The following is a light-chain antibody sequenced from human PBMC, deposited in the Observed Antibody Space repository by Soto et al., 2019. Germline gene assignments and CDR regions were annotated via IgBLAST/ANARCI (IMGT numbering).Light chain of an antibody. J-gene: IGLJ1*01. CDR3: ETWDGNTRV. Sequence: LVLTQSSSASASLGSSVKLTCTLSSGHSSYIIAWHQQQPGKAPRYLMKLEGSGSYNKGSGVPDRFSGSSSGADRYLTIANLQFEDEADYYCETWDGNTRVFGTGTKLTVL. CDR2: LEGSGSY. V-gene: IGLV4-60*02. CDR1: SGHSSYI.